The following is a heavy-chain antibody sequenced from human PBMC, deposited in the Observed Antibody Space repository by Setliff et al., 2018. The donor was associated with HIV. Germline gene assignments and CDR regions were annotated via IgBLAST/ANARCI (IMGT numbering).Heavy chain of an antibody. J-gene: IGHJ4*02. V-gene: IGHV3-48*01. CDR1: GFTFSGYR. D-gene: IGHD1-26*01. CDR2: ISSSSSTI. CDR3: ATDCAVVGGTGSLDS. Sequence: GGSLRLSCAAAGFTFSGYRMNWVRQAPGKGLEWVSYISSSSSTIYYADSVKGRFTISRDNAKNSLFLQMNSLRAEDTAVYYCATDCAVVGGTGSLDSWGQGALVTVSS.